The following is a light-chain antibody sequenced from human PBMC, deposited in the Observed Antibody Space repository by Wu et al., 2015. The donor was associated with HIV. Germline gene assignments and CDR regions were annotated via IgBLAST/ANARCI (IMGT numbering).Light chain of an antibody. Sequence: EIVLTQSPDTLSLSPGERATLSCRATQSISSNYLAWYQQKPGQAPRLLIYGASSRATGIPDRFSGGGSGTDFTLTISRLEPEDFAVYYCQQYGTSPQTFGQGTKVEIK. CDR1: QSISSNY. CDR3: QQYGTSPQT. J-gene: IGKJ1*01. CDR2: GAS. V-gene: IGKV3-20*01.